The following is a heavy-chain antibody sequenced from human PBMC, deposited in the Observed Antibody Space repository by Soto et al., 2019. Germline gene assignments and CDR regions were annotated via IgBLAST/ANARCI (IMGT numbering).Heavy chain of an antibody. CDR2: INAANGNT. CDR3: ARDLGYCSSTSCYDYYYYYMDV. V-gene: IGHV1-3*01. J-gene: IGHJ6*03. Sequence: ASVKVSCKASGYTFTDYTMHWVRQAPGQRLEWMGWINAANGNTKYSQKFQGRVTITRDTSASTAYMELSSLRSEDTAVYYCARDLGYCSSTSCYDYYYYYMDVWGKGTTVTVSS. CDR1: GYTFTDYT. D-gene: IGHD2-2*01.